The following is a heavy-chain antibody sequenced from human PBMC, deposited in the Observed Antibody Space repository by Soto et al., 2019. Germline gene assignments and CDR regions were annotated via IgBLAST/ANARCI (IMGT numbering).Heavy chain of an antibody. CDR3: ARTGNSNGPYYFGT. D-gene: IGHD6-19*01. J-gene: IGHJ4*02. CDR2: IYYSGST. V-gene: IGHV4-59*01. Sequence: CILKTPGKGLEWIGYIYYSGSTNYNPSLKSRVTISVDTSKNQFSLKVNSVTAADTAVYYCARTGNSNGPYYFGTCGQGILVTVSS.